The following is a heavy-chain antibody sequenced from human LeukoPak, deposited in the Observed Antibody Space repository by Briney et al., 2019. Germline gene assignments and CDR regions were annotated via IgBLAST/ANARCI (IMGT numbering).Heavy chain of an antibody. CDR2: ISGSGGST. CDR3: AKVSSSGWYGYFDY. CDR1: GFNFGDFA. J-gene: IGHJ4*02. Sequence: GGSLRLSCAASGFNFGDFAMHWVRQAPGKGLEWVSAISGSGGSTYYADSVKGRFTISRDNSKNTLYLQMNSLRAEDTAVYYCAKVSSSGWYGYFDYWGQGTLVTVSS. V-gene: IGHV3-23*01. D-gene: IGHD6-19*01.